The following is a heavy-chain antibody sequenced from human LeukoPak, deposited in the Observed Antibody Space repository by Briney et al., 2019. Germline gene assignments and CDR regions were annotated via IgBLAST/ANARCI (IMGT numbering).Heavy chain of an antibody. CDR1: GGSISSSSYY. Sequence: SETLSLTCTVSGGSISSSSYYWGWIRQPPGKGLEWIGSIYYSGSTYYNPSLKSRVTISVDTSKNQFSLKLSPVTAADTAVYYCARAGKSLGVLPQGGDAFDIWGQGTMVTVSS. CDR3: ARAGKSLGVLPQGGDAFDI. D-gene: IGHD3-10*01. J-gene: IGHJ3*02. V-gene: IGHV4-39*07. CDR2: IYYSGST.